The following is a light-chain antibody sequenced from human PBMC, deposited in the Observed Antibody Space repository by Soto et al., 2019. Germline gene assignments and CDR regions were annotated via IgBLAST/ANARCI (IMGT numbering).Light chain of an antibody. CDR2: DAS. V-gene: IGKV1-39*01. CDR3: QQSYSTPLT. Sequence: IQMTQSPSSLSASVGDRVTITCRASQYISSYLNWYQQKPGRAPKILIYDASSLQSGVPSRFSGSGSGTDFSLTISSLQPEDFATYYCQQSYSTPLTFGGGTKVEIK. CDR1: QYISSY. J-gene: IGKJ4*01.